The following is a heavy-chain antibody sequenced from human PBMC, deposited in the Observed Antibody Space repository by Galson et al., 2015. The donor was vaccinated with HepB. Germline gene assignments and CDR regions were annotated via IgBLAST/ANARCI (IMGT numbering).Heavy chain of an antibody. CDR1: GFTFSSYA. CDR2: ISASADYT. Sequence: SLRLSCAASGFTFSSYAMNWVRQAPGKGLEWVSVISASADYTYYADSVKGRFTISRDNSKNTLFLQMNSLRAEDTAVYYCAKDPGYSYGDDAFDIWGQGTMVTVSS. D-gene: IGHD5-18*01. V-gene: IGHV3-23*01. J-gene: IGHJ3*02. CDR3: AKDPGYSYGDDAFDI.